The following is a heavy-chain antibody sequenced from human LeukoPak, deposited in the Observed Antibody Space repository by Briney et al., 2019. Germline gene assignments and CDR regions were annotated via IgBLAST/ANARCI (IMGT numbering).Heavy chain of an antibody. D-gene: IGHD1-26*01. CDR1: GFTFSSYA. V-gene: IGHV3-23*01. CDR3: AKGAATSRQQSLGY. CDR2: ISASGGST. Sequence: GGSLRLSCAASGFTFSSYAMSWVRQAPGKGLEWVSGISASGGSTYYADSVKGRFTISRDNSKNTVYLQMNSLRAEDTAVYYCAKGAATSRQQSLGYWGQGTLVTVSS. J-gene: IGHJ4*02.